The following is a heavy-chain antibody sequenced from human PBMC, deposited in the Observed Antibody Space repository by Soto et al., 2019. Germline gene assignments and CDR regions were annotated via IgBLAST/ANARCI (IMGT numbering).Heavy chain of an antibody. V-gene: IGHV3-30-3*01. CDR2: ISYDGSNK. J-gene: IGHJ6*02. CDR1: GFTFSSYA. CDR3: ARDRTPNYYYYGMDV. Sequence: GGSLRLSCAASGFTFSSYAMHWVRQAPGKGLEWVAVISYDGSNKYYADSVKGRFTISRDNSKNTLYLQMNSLRAEDTAVYYCARDRTPNYYYYGMDVWGQGTTVTVSS. D-gene: IGHD2-15*01.